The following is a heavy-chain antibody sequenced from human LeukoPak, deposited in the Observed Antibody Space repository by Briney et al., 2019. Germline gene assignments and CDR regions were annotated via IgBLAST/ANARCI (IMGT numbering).Heavy chain of an antibody. CDR3: ARGIPRGEQLAPLDY. CDR1: GGSFSGYY. CDR2: INHSGST. Sequence: PSETLSLTCAVYGGSFSGYYWSWIRQPPGKGLEWIGEINHSGSTNSNPSLKSRVTISVDTSKNQFSLKLSSVTAADTAVYYCARGIPRGEQLAPLDYWGQGTLVTVSS. D-gene: IGHD6-13*01. J-gene: IGHJ4*02. V-gene: IGHV4-34*01.